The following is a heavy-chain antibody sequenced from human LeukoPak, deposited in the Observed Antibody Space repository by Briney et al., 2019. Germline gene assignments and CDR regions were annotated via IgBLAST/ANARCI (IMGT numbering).Heavy chain of an antibody. V-gene: IGHV3-15*01. D-gene: IGHD3-3*01. CDR1: GFTFSNAW. CDR3: TTAVEGSTYYDLWSGYYRQDYFDY. Sequence: GGSLRLSCAASGFTFSNAWMSWVRQAPGKGLEWVGRIKSKTDGGTTDYAAPVKGRFTISRDDSKNTLYLQMNSLKTEDTAVYYCTTAVEGSTYYDLWSGYYRQDYFDYWGQGTLVTVSS. J-gene: IGHJ4*02. CDR2: IKSKTDGGTT.